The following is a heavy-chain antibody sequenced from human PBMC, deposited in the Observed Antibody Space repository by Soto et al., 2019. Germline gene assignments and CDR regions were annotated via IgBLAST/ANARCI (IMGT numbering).Heavy chain of an antibody. Sequence: PGGSLRLCCAASGFTFSSYAMSWVRQAPGKGLEWVSAISGSGGSTYYADSVKGRFAISRDNSKNTLYLQMNSLRAEDTAVYYCAISTYYDILTGYYTPFDYWGQGTLVTVSS. D-gene: IGHD3-9*01. CDR3: AISTYYDILTGYYTPFDY. V-gene: IGHV3-23*01. J-gene: IGHJ4*02. CDR2: ISGSGGST. CDR1: GFTFSSYA.